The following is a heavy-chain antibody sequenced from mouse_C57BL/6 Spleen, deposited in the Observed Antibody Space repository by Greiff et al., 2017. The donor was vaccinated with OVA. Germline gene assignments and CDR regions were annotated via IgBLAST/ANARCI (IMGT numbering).Heavy chain of an antibody. Sequence: QVQLQQPGTELVKPGASVKLSCKASGYTFTSYWMHWVKQRPGPGLEWIGNINPSNGGTTYNEKFKSKATLTVDNSSSTAYMQLSSLTSEDSAVYYCARGELPDYYFDYWGQGTTLTVSS. CDR1: GYTFTSYW. D-gene: IGHD1-1*01. CDR3: ARGELPDYYFDY. V-gene: IGHV1-53*01. J-gene: IGHJ2*01. CDR2: INPSNGGT.